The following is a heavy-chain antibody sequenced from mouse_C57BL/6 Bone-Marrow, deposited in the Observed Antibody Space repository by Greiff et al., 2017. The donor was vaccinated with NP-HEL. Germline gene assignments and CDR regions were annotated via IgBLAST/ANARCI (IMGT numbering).Heavy chain of an antibody. V-gene: IGHV1-64*01. CDR3: ARLRTVVAPDYAMDY. J-gene: IGHJ4*01. D-gene: IGHD1-1*01. CDR1: GYTFTSYW. CDR2: IHPNSGST. Sequence: QVQLQQPGAELVKPGASVKLSCKASGYTFTSYWMHWVKQRPGQGLEWIGMIHPNSGSTNYNEKFKSKATLTVDKSSSTAYMQLSSLTSEDSAVYYCARLRTVVAPDYAMDYWGQGTSVTVSS.